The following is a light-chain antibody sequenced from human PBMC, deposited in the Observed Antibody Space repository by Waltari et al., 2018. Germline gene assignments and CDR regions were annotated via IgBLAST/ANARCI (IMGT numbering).Light chain of an antibody. J-gene: IGKJ4*01. Sequence: EIVMTQSPANLSVSPGESATLSCRASQSVSIKVAWYQQKPGQAPRRLISDASTRAPVIPPRFSGSGSGTDFTLTISSLQSEDFAVYYCQQYNNWPLTFGGGTKVEIK. CDR3: QQYNNWPLT. V-gene: IGKV3-15*01. CDR2: DAS. CDR1: QSVSIK.